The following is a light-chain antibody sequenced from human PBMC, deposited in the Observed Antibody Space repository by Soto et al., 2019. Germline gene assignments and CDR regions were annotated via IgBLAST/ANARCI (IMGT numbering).Light chain of an antibody. Sequence: EIVLTQSPATLSVSPGERATLSCRASESFSSSLAWYQHKPGQAPRLLIYGTSTRATGIPARFSGSKSGKEFTLTISGLQSEDFAVDYCQQYYNWPYTFGQGTKLEIK. CDR2: GTS. CDR1: ESFSSS. CDR3: QQYYNWPYT. V-gene: IGKV3D-15*01. J-gene: IGKJ2*01.